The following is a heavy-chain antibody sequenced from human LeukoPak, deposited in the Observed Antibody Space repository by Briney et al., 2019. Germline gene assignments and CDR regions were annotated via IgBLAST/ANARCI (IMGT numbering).Heavy chain of an antibody. J-gene: IGHJ4*02. V-gene: IGHV4-4*02. CDR2: IYDSGST. D-gene: IGHD4-23*01. CDR3: ARNGGSSDFDY. CDR1: GASISSNNC. Sequence: KPSETLSLTCAVSGASISSNNCWTWVRQPPGKGLEWIGEIYDSGSTNYNPSLKSRVTISIDKSKKQFSLTLSSMTAADTAVYYCARNGGSSDFDYWGQGTLVTVSS.